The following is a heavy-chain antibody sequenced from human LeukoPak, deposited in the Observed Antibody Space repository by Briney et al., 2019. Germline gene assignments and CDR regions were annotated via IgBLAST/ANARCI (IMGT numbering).Heavy chain of an antibody. Sequence: GESLKISCKGSGYSFTSYWIGWVRQMPGKGLEWMGIIYPGDPDTRYSPSFQGQVTISADKSISTAYLQWSSLMASDTAMYYCASNVGGAGSAFDIWGQGTMVTVSS. V-gene: IGHV5-51*01. CDR3: ASNVGGAGSAFDI. J-gene: IGHJ3*02. CDR2: IYPGDPDT. D-gene: IGHD2-15*01. CDR1: GYSFTSYW.